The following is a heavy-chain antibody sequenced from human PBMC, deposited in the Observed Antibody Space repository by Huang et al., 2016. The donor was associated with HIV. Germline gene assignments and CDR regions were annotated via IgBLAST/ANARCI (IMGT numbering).Heavy chain of an antibody. V-gene: IGHV3-74*01. CDR3: ARDPRIQSWLNFFDY. CDR2: INSDGSST. CDR1: GFSISSYW. Sequence: EVQLVESGGGLVQPGGSLRLSCAASGFSISSYWMHGVRQAPGKGRGGDERINSDGSSTSDADSVKGRFTISRDNAKNTLYLQMNSLRAEDTAVYYCARDPRIQSWLNFFDYWGQGTLVSVSS. D-gene: IGHD3-22*01. J-gene: IGHJ4*02.